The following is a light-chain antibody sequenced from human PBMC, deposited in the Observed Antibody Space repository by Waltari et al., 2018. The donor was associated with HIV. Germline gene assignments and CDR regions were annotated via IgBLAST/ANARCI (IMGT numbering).Light chain of an antibody. J-gene: IGLJ2*01. CDR3: SSFAGSNTVV. CDR1: SDDIGGYNY. Sequence: QSALTQPPSASGSLGQSVTISCSGTSDDIGGYNYVFWYQQYPAKAPKLLIYEVNKRPSGVPDRFPGSKSLNTASLTVSGLQAEDEAHYFCSSFAGSNTVVFGGGTKLTVL. V-gene: IGLV2-8*01. CDR2: EVN.